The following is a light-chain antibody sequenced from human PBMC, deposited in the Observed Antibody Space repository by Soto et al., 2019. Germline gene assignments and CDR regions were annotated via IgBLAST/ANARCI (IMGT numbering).Light chain of an antibody. CDR3: HQANSTPLT. CDR1: QGISSC. V-gene: IGKV1-12*01. Sequence: DIQMTQSPSSLSASVGDRVTITCRASQGISSCLAWYQQKPGKAPKLLIYAASSLQSGVPSRFRGSGSGTDFTLTISSLQHEHFATYYCHQANSTPLTFGAGTKADIK. J-gene: IGKJ4*01. CDR2: AAS.